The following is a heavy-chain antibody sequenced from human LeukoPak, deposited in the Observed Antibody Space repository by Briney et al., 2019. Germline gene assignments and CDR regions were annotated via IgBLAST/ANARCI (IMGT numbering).Heavy chain of an antibody. CDR1: GYTLNTFS. CDR3: ARRGYTGYMDV. J-gene: IGHJ6*03. D-gene: IGHD6-13*01. V-gene: IGHV1-69*06. Sequence: SVKDSCKASGYTLNTFSISWVRQAPGQGLEWMGGLIPIFDTSNYAQKFQGRVTFTADKFTNTAYMDLTSLTSEDTAVYYCARRGYTGYMDVWGKGTTVTVSS. CDR2: LIPIFDTS.